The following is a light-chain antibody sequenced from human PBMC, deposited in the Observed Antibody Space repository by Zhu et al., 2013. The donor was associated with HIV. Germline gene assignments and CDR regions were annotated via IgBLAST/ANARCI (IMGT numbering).Light chain of an antibody. V-gene: IGKV3-20*01. CDR1: QSISGNF. J-gene: IGKJ4*01. Sequence: EILLTQSPATLSLSPGERATLSCRASQSISGNFLAWYQHKSGQAPRLLIHSASSRASGVPDRFTGSGSGTDFTLTINGLEPEDFALYYCQVYGSSTRLTFGGGTKVDMK. CDR3: QVYGSSTRLT. CDR2: SAS.